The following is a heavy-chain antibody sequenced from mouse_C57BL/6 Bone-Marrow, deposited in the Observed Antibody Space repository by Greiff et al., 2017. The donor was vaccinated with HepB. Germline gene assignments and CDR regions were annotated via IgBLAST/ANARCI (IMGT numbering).Heavy chain of an antibody. CDR3: TVAITTVVASFDY. D-gene: IGHD1-1*01. CDR2: IRLKSDNYAT. Sequence: EVNVVESGGGLVQPGGSMKLSCVASGFTFSNYWMNWVRQSPEKGLEWVAQIRLKSDNYATHYAESVKGRFNISRDDSKSDVYLQMNNLRAEDTGIYYCTVAITTVVASFDYWGQGTTLTVSS. V-gene: IGHV6-3*01. CDR1: GFTFSNYW. J-gene: IGHJ2*01.